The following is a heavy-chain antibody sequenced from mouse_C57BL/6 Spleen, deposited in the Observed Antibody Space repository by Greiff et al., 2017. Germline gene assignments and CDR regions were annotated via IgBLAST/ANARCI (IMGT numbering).Heavy chain of an antibody. CDR3: KRLFLYYGSIYWYFDV. CDR1: GYTFTSYW. Sequence: EVQLQQSGTVLARPGASVKMSCKTSGYTFTSYWMHWVKQRPGQGLEWIGAIYPGNSYTSYNQKFKGKAKLTAVTSASSAYMELSSLTKEDSAVXYCKRLFLYYGSIYWYFDVGGTGTTVTVSS. D-gene: IGHD1-1*01. CDR2: IYPGNSYT. V-gene: IGHV1-5*01. J-gene: IGHJ1*03.